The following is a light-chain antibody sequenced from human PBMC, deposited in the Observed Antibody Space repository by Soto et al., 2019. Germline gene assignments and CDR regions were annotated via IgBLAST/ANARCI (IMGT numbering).Light chain of an antibody. Sequence: QSALTQPASLSGSPGQSITISCTGTSSDVGGYNYVSWYQQHPGKAPKLMIYDVSNRPSGVSNRFSGSKSGNTASLTISGLQPEDEADSYCSSYRAGSTTHDVFGTGTKVTVL. CDR1: SSDVGGYNY. CDR3: SSYRAGSTTHDV. V-gene: IGLV2-14*03. J-gene: IGLJ1*01. CDR2: DVS.